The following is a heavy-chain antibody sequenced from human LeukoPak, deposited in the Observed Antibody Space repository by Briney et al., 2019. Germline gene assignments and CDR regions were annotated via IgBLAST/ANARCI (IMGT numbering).Heavy chain of an antibody. D-gene: IGHD2-2*01. CDR1: GGTFISYA. J-gene: IGHJ4*02. CDR3: ARPAATYSAAFDY. CDR2: IIPIFGTA. V-gene: IGHV1-69*01. Sequence: SVKVSFKASGGTFISYAISWVRQAPGQGVEWMGGIIPIFGTANYAQKFQGRVTITADESTSTAYMELSSLRSEDTAVYYCARPAATYSAAFDYWGQGTLVTVSS.